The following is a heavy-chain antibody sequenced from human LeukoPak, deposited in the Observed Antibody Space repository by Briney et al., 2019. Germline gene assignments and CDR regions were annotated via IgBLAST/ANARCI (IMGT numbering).Heavy chain of an antibody. CDR3: ARVSYGNNATPFDF. D-gene: IGHD2-8*01. V-gene: IGHV1-2*06. J-gene: IGHJ4*02. Sequence: GVSVKVSCKASGYIFTDYYIHWVRQAPGQGPEWMGRINPNTGGTDYVQKFQGRVTMTRDTSLSTAFMELSSLKSDDTAVYYCARVSYGNNATPFDFWGQGTLVTVSS. CDR2: INPNTGGT. CDR1: GYIFTDYY.